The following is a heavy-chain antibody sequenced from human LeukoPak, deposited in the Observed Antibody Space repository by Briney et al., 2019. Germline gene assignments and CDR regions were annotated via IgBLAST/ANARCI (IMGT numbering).Heavy chain of an antibody. Sequence: SVKVSCKASGGTFSSYAIRWVRQPPGQGLEWMGGIIPIFGTANYAQKFQGRVTITTDESTSTAYMELSSLRSEDTAVYYCARARIVGATDMDVWGKGTTVTVSS. CDR1: GGTFSSYA. V-gene: IGHV1-69*05. CDR2: IIPIFGTA. D-gene: IGHD1-26*01. J-gene: IGHJ6*03. CDR3: ARARIVGATDMDV.